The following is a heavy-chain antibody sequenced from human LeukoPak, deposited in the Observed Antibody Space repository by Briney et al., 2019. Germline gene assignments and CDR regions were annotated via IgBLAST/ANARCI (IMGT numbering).Heavy chain of an antibody. D-gene: IGHD3-3*01. J-gene: IGHJ6*02. CDR3: ARDSVLRFLEWSLGKYYGMDV. V-gene: IGHV3-21*01. Sequence: PGGSLRLSCAASGFTFSSYSMNWVRQAPGKGLEWVSSISSSSSYIYYADSVKSRFTISRDNAKNSLYLQMNSLRAEDTAVYYCARDSVLRFLEWSLGKYYGMDVWGQGTTVTVSS. CDR2: ISSSSSYI. CDR1: GFTFSSYS.